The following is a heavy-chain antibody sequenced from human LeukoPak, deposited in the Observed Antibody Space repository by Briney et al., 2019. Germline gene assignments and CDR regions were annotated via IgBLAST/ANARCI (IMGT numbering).Heavy chain of an antibody. J-gene: IGHJ4*02. V-gene: IGHV4-34*01. CDR2: INHSGST. CDR1: GGSFSGYY. D-gene: IGHD3-22*01. CDR3: ARGMSYGSSGYYGLDFDY. Sequence: SETLSLTCAIYGGSFSGYYWSWIRQPPGKGLEWIGEINHSGSTNYNPSLKSRVTISVDTSKNQFSLKLSSVTAADTAVYYCARGMSYGSSGYYGLDFDYWGQGTLVTVSS.